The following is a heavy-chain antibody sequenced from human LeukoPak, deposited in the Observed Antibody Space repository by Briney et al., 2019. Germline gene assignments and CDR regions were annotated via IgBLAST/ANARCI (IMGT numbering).Heavy chain of an antibody. CDR2: INHSGST. CDR3: ARALAVAGTFDY. J-gene: IGHJ4*02. D-gene: IGHD6-19*01. Sequence: PSETLSLTCAVYGGSFSGYYWSWIRQPPGKGLEWIGEINHSGSTNYNPSLKSRVTISVDASKNQFSLKLSSATAADTAVYYCARALAVAGTFDYWGQGTLVTVSS. V-gene: IGHV4-34*01. CDR1: GGSFSGYY.